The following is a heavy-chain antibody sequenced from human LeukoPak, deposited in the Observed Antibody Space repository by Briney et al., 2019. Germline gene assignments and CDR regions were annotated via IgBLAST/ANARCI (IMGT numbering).Heavy chain of an antibody. J-gene: IGHJ6*03. CDR3: ARARDYDFWSGYSPGTHYYYMDV. D-gene: IGHD3-3*01. CDR1: GYTFTSHG. CDR2: ISAYNGNT. V-gene: IGHV1-18*01. Sequence: ASVKVSCKASGYTFTSHGISWVRQAPGQGLEWMGWISAYNGNTNYAQKLQGRVTMTTDTSTSTAYMELRSLRSDDTAVYYCARARDYDFWSGYSPGTHYYYMDVWGKGTTVTVSS.